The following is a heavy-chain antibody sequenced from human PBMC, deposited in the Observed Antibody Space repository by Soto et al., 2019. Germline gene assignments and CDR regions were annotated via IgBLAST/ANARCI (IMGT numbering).Heavy chain of an antibody. CDR2: IIPIFGTA. J-gene: IGHJ6*02. CDR3: ARGITGTVTYYYGLDV. CDR1: GGTFSSYA. V-gene: IGHV1-69*05. Sequence: QVQLVQSGAEVNKPGSSMKVSCRASGGTFSSYAINWVRQAHGQGLEWMGGIIPIFGTADYAQKFHGRVTITTDESTSTAYMELSSLRSEDTAVYYCARGITGTVTYYYGLDVWGQGTTVTASS. D-gene: IGHD1-20*01.